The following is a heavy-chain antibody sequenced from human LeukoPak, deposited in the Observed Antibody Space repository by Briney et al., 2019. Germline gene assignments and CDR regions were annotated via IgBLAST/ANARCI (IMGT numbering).Heavy chain of an antibody. D-gene: IGHD3-10*01. V-gene: IGHV1-8*02. CDR1: GYTFTSYG. CDR2: MNPNSGNT. Sequence: ASVKVSCKASGYTFTSYGISWVRQAPGQGLEWMGWMNPNSGNTGYAQKFQGRVTMTRNTSISTAYMELSSLRSEDTAVYYCARGPIWFGEFYNYWGQGTLVTVSS. J-gene: IGHJ4*02. CDR3: ARGPIWFGEFYNY.